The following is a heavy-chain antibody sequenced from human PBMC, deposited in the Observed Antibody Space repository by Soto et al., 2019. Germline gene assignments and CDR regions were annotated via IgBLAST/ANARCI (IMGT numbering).Heavy chain of an antibody. CDR3: AKVGRGTAWLVEGDY. D-gene: IGHD6-19*01. V-gene: IGHV3-23*01. CDR1: GFTFSSYA. J-gene: IGHJ4*02. Sequence: EVQLLESGGGLVQPGGSLRLSCAASGFTFSSYAMSWVRQAPGKGLEWVSAISGSGGSTYYADCVKGRLTISRDNSKNTLYLQRNSLRAEDTAVYYCAKVGRGTAWLVEGDYWGQGTLVTVSS. CDR2: ISGSGGST.